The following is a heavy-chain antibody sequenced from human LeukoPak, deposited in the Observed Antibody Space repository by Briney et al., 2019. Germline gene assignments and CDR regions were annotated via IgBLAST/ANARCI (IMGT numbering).Heavy chain of an antibody. D-gene: IGHD3-9*01. V-gene: IGHV1-18*01. CDR2: ISAYNGNT. J-gene: IGHJ4*02. CDR1: GYTFTSYG. CDR3: AGAQIYGLSILSDDY. Sequence: GASVKVSCKASGYTFTSYGISWVRQAPGQGLEWMGWISAYNGNTNYAQKLQGRVTMTTDTSTSTAHMELRSLRSDDTAVYYCAGAQIYGLSILSDDYWGQGTLVTVSS.